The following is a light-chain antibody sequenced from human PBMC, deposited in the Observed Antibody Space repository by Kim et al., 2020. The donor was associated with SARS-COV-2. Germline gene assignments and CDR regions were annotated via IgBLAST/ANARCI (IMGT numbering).Light chain of an antibody. V-gene: IGKV3-11*01. J-gene: IGKJ1*01. CDR1: QSVSSN. Sequence: SPCERATLSCMASQSVSSNLAWYQQKPGQAPRLLIYDASNRATGIPARFSGSGSGTDFTLTISSLEPEDFAVYYCQQRSNWPPWTFGQGTKVDIK. CDR2: DAS. CDR3: QQRSNWPPWT.